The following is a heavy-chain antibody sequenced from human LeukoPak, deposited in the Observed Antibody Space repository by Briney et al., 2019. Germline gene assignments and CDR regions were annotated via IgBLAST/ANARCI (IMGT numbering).Heavy chain of an antibody. CDR1: GGSFGGYY. CDR3: ASLSQTHNTAPEDWFDP. V-gene: IGHV4-34*01. Sequence: SETLSLTCAVYGGSFGGYYWSWIRQPPGKGLEWIGEINQSGSTNYNPSLKSRVTISLDTSKNQFSLKLSSVTAADTAVYYCASLSQTHNTAPEDWFDPWGQGTLVTVSS. J-gene: IGHJ5*02. D-gene: IGHD5-18*01. CDR2: INQSGST.